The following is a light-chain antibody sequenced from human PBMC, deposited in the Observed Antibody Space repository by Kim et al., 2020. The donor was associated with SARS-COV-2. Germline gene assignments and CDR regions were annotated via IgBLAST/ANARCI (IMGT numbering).Light chain of an antibody. CDR1: QEISTY. J-gene: IGKJ2*01. CDR3: QRYNSAPYT. V-gene: IGKV1-27*01. CDR2: GAS. Sequence: SASLGDRVTIPCRASQEISTYVAWYQQKPGKPPNLLIHGASTLHSGVPSRFSGSGSGTDFTFTITSLQPDDVATYYCQRYNSAPYTFGQGTKLEI.